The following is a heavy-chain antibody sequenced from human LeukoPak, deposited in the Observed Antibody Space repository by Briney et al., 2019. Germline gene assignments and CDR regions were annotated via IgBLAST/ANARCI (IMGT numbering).Heavy chain of an antibody. CDR1: GYTFTGYY. Sequence: ASVKVSCKASGYTFTGYYMHWVRQAPGQGLEWMGWINPNSGGTNYAQKLQGRVTMTTDTSTSTAYMELRSLRSDDTAVYYCARVRTVVPAAIFGYWGQGTLVTVSS. V-gene: IGHV1-2*02. CDR3: ARVRTVVPAAIFGY. CDR2: INPNSGGT. D-gene: IGHD2-2*01. J-gene: IGHJ4*02.